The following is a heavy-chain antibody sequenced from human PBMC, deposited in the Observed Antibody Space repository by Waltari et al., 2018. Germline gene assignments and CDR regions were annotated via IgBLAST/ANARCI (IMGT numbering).Heavy chain of an antibody. Sequence: EVQLVQSGAEVKNPEESLRISCKGSGDSLSSHWISWVRQMPGKGLEWVGRIDPSDSFRNYGPAFEGHVTISVDQSLRTAYLQWDSLKASDTAIYYCVRHRTTYPLEIDYWGQGTLVTVSS. J-gene: IGHJ4*02. V-gene: IGHV5-10-1*01. D-gene: IGHD2-2*01. CDR1: GDSLSSHW. CDR3: VRHRTTYPLEIDY. CDR2: IDPSDSFR.